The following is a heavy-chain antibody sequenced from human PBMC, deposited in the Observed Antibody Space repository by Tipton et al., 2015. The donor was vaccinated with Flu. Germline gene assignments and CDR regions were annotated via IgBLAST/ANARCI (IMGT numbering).Heavy chain of an antibody. CDR2: IYTSGST. V-gene: IGHV4-61*02. J-gene: IGHJ4*02. CDR3: ASDAGSYCSGGSCYPYYFDY. Sequence: TLSLTCTVPGGSISSGSYYWSWIRQPAGKGLEWIGRIYTSGSTNYNPSLKSRVTIAVDTSKNQFSLKLSSVTAADTAVYYCASDAGSYCSGGSCYPYYFDYWGQGTLVTVSS. CDR1: GGSISSGSYY. D-gene: IGHD2-15*01.